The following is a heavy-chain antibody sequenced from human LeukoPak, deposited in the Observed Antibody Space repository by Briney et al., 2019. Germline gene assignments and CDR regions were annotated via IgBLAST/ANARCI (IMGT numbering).Heavy chain of an antibody. V-gene: IGHV1-18*01. CDR3: ARDLGLDTTMIFFDY. Sequence: ASVKVSCKASGYSFTSFGISWVRQAPGQGPEWMGWISAYNGNSNYVQKFQGRVTMTTDTSTNTAYMELRSLTSDDTAVYYCARDLGLDTTMIFFDYWGQGTLVTVSS. CDR2: ISAYNGNS. CDR1: GYSFTSFG. D-gene: IGHD5-18*01. J-gene: IGHJ4*02.